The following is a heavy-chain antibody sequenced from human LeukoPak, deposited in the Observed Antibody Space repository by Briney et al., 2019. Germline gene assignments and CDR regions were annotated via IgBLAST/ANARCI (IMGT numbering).Heavy chain of an antibody. CDR1: GGSFSGYY. J-gene: IGHJ4*02. V-gene: IGHV4-34*01. CDR2: INHSGST. D-gene: IGHD6-6*01. Sequence: SETLSLTCAVYGGSFSGYYWSWIRQPPGKGPEWIGEINHSGSTNYNPSLKSRVTISVDTSKNQFSLKLSSVTAADTAVYYCARGQDLAARRFDYWGQGTLVTVSS. CDR3: ARGQDLAARRFDY.